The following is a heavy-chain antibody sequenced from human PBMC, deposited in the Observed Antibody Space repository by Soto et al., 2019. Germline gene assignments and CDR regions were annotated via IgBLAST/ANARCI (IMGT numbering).Heavy chain of an antibody. D-gene: IGHD1-26*01. Sequence: GGSLRLSCAASGFTFSSYAMSWVRQAPGKGLEWVSAISGSGGSTYYADSVKGRLTISRDNSKNTPYLQMTSLRAEDTAVYDWAKDGVSGSYQIPHQYYFDYWGQGTLVTVSS. CDR3: AKDGVSGSYQIPHQYYFDY. CDR2: ISGSGGST. J-gene: IGHJ4*02. CDR1: GFTFSSYA. V-gene: IGHV3-23*01.